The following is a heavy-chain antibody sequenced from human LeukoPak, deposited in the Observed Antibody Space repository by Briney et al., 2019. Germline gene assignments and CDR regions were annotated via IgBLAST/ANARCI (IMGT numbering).Heavy chain of an antibody. J-gene: IGHJ4*02. CDR2: VYYSGST. D-gene: IGHD3-22*01. CDR1: GGSITSYY. V-gene: IGHV4-59*08. CDR3: ARSFGNYYDTSGYEDY. Sequence: SETLSLTCTVSGGSITSYYWSWIRQPPGKGLEYIGYVYYSGSTNYNPSLKCRVTISVDTSKNQFSLKLSSVTAADTAVYYCARSFGNYYDTSGYEDYWGQGTLVTVSS.